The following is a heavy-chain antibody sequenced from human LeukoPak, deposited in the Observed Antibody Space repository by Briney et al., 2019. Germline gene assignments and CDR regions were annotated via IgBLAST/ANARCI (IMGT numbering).Heavy chain of an antibody. V-gene: IGHV3-23*01. D-gene: IGHD3-10*01. Sequence: GGSLRLSCAASGFTFSSYGTSWVRQAPGKGLEWVSAISGSGGRTYYADSVKGRFTISRDNSKNTLYLQMNSLGAEDTAVYYCAKGPMLVLWFGETPINWFDPWGQGTLVTVSS. CDR1: GFTFSSYG. CDR3: AKGPMLVLWFGETPINWFDP. J-gene: IGHJ5*02. CDR2: ISGSGGRT.